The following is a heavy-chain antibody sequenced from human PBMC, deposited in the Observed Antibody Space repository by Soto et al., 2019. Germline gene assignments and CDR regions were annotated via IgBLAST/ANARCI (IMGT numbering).Heavy chain of an antibody. V-gene: IGHV3-9*01. CDR1: GFTFDDYA. CDR3: AKDPRSGSPYYFDY. Sequence: GGSLRLSCAASGFTFDDYAMYWVRQAPGKGLEWVSGISWNSGRIGYADSVKGRFTISRDNSKNTLYLQMNSLRAEDTAVYYCAKDPRSGSPYYFDYWGQGTLVTVSS. CDR2: ISWNSGRI. J-gene: IGHJ4*02. D-gene: IGHD1-26*01.